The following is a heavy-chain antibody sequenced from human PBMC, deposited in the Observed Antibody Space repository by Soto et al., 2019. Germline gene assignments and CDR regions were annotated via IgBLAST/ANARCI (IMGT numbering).Heavy chain of an antibody. CDR3: ARGITIFGVASFDY. D-gene: IGHD3-3*01. V-gene: IGHV3-33*01. CDR2: IWYDGSNK. CDR1: GFTFSSYG. J-gene: IGHJ4*02. Sequence: QVQLVESGGGVVQPGRSLRLYCAASGFTFSSYGMHWVRQAPGKGLEWVAVIWYDGSNKYYADSVKGRFTISRDNSKNTLYLQMNSLRAEDTAVYYCARGITIFGVASFDYSGQGTLVTVSS.